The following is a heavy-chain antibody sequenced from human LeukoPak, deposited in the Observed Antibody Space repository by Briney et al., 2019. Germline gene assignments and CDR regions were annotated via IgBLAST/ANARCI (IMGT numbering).Heavy chain of an antibody. Sequence: ASVKVSCKASGYTFPTSGISWVRQAPGLGLEWMGWISVYNHNTNYAQKFQGRVTVTTDTSTRTAYMELRSLRSDDTAVYYCARTNLDCKNGVCYDYWGQGTLVTVSS. CDR3: ARTNLDCKNGVCYDY. J-gene: IGHJ4*02. D-gene: IGHD2-8*01. CDR2: ISVYNHNT. V-gene: IGHV1-18*01. CDR1: GYTFPTSG.